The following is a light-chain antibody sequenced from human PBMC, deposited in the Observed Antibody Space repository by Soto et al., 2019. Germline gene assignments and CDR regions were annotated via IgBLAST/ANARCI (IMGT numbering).Light chain of an antibody. V-gene: IGKV1-5*01. CDR2: DAS. J-gene: IGKJ1*01. Sequence: DIEMTQSPSTLSASVGDRVTITGRASQSISGWLAWYQQKPGKAPKLLMYDASDLESGVPSRFSGSGSGTEFSLTISSLQPDDFAVYYCQQYNAMTWTFGQGTKVEIK. CDR3: QQYNAMTWT. CDR1: QSISGW.